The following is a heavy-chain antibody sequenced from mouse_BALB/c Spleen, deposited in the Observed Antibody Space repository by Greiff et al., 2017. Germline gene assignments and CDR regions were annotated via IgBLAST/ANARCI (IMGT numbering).Heavy chain of an antibody. CDR2: IDPSNGGT. CDR3: TMIDD. J-gene: IGHJ2*01. Sequence: QVQLQQPGAELVKPGASVKLSCKASGYTFTSCWMHWVKLRPGQGFEWIGRIDPSNGGTNYNEKFKRKATLTVDKSSSTAYMQLSSLTSEDSAVYYCTMIDDWGQGTTLTVSS. CDR1: GYTFTSCW. V-gene: IGHV1S16*01.